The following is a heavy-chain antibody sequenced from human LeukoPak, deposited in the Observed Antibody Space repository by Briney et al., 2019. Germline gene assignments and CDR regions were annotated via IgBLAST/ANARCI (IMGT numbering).Heavy chain of an antibody. V-gene: IGHV3-30*01. D-gene: IGHD2-15*01. CDR3: ARDLRGYCSGGDCYSGHAFDI. Sequence: PGTSLRLSCAASGFSFSTYAMHWVRQAPGKGLEWVALISFDGGNKYYADSVRGRFIISRDNSKNTLYVQMNSLRVEDTAVYYCARDLRGYCSGGDCYSGHAFDIWGQGTMVTVSS. CDR2: ISFDGGNK. J-gene: IGHJ3*02. CDR1: GFSFSTYA.